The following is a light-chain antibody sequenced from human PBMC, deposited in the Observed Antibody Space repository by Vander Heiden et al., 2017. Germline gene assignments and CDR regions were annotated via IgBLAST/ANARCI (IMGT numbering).Light chain of an antibody. V-gene: IGKV1-39*01. J-gene: IGKJ4*01. CDR3: QQTYTFPVT. CDR2: DAS. CDR1: PFMSTY. Sequence: DSLMTPSPSFLSASVWDSVTISRRASPFMSTYLKWFQQKPGRAPKRLIYDASRLEAGVPSRFTGSGSGQDFTLTITSLEPEDVATYYCQQTYTFPVTFGEGTRVET.